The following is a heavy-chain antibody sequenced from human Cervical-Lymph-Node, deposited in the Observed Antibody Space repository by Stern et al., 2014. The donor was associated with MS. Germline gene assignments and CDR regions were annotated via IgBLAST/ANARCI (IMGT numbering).Heavy chain of an antibody. CDR1: GGTLNNYA. Sequence: QVQLVQSGAEVKKPGSSVKVSCKASGGTLNNYAVSWVRQAPGQGLEWKGKIIPFLGIANYAHKFQGRVTLTAAATTSYMEVSSLRSDYTAVYYCARSPDLYDSSGYYFDWGQGTLVTVSS. CDR3: ARSPDLYDSSGYYFD. CDR2: IIPFLGIA. V-gene: IGHV1-69*04. J-gene: IGHJ4*02. D-gene: IGHD3-22*01.